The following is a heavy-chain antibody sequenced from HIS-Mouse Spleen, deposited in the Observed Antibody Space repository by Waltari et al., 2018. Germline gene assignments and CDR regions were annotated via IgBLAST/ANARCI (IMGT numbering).Heavy chain of an antibody. Sequence: VHGGGSLRLSCAASGFTFSSYDMHWVRQATGKGLEWVSAIGTAGDTYYPGSVKGRFTISRENAKNSLYLQMNSLRAGDTAVYYCARGYSNYVPYFDYWGQGTLVTVSS. CDR1: GFTFSSYD. J-gene: IGHJ4*02. D-gene: IGHD4-4*01. CDR3: ARGYSNYVPYFDY. V-gene: IGHV3-13*01. CDR2: IGTAGDT.